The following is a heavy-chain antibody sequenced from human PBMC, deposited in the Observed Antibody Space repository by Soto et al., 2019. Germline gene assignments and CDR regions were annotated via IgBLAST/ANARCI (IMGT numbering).Heavy chain of an antibody. V-gene: IGHV2-5*02. J-gene: IGHJ4*02. CDR2: IYWDEDR. D-gene: IGHD5-12*01. CDR1: GFSLSSNGMG. Sequence: QITLRESGPTLVKPTQTLTLTSTFSGFSLSSNGMGVGWISQPRGQALEWLAPIYWDEDRQSSPSLQSRLTSTKDTTKNQGVLTMTNTEPVDTATYYCAHRGDCAYDGGFDYWGQVTLVTVSS. CDR3: AHRGDCAYDGGFDY.